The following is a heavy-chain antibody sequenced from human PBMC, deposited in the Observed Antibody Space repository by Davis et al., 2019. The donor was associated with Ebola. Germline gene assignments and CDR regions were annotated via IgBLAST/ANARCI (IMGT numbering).Heavy chain of an antibody. CDR1: GFIFSNYA. Sequence: PGGSLRLSCAASGFIFSNYAMSWVRQAPGGGLEWVAGISVTGADIKYADSVRGRFSISRDDSKNTLYLQMASLRAEDTAVFYCAEGGTNNFLGANWGQGTLVTVSS. CDR3: AEGGTNNFLGAN. CDR2: ISVTGADI. D-gene: IGHD2-8*01. J-gene: IGHJ4*02. V-gene: IGHV3-23*01.